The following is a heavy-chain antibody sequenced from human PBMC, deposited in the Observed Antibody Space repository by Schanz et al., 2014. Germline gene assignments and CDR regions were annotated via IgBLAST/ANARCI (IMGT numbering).Heavy chain of an antibody. CDR3: ARGSFMVRGVIWPAPPDY. Sequence: QVQLVESGGGLVKPGGSLRLSCAASGFIFNDYYMNWIRQAPGKGLEWVAVISYDGSNKYYADSVKGRFTISRDNSRNTLYLQMNSLRAEDTAVYYCARGSFMVRGVIWPAPPDYWGQGTLVTVSS. D-gene: IGHD3-10*01. V-gene: IGHV3-30*03. CDR2: ISYDGSNK. CDR1: GFIFNDYY. J-gene: IGHJ4*02.